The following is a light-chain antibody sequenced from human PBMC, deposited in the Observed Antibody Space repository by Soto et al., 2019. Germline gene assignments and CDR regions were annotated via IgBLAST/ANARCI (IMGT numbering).Light chain of an antibody. CDR2: GAS. Sequence: EIILTQSPASLSVSPGERATLSCRASQSVNNNLAWYQQKPGQAPRRLIDGASTRATGIPGRFRGSGSGTEFTLTINSLQSEDFAVYFCQQYNNLPPDTFGQGTKLEIK. CDR3: QQYNNLPPDT. J-gene: IGKJ2*01. V-gene: IGKV3-15*01. CDR1: QSVNNN.